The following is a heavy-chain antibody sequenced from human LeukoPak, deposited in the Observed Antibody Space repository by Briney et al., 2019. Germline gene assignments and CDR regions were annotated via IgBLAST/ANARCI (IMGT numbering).Heavy chain of an antibody. CDR1: GGSISSYY. J-gene: IGHJ4*02. CDR2: IYDSGST. CDR3: AREWSSGWAEFDY. V-gene: IGHV4-59*01. Sequence: PSETASLTCTVSGGSISSYYWSWIRQPPGKGLEWIGDIYDSGSTNYNPSLKSRVTISVDTSKNQFSLKLSSVTAADTAVYYCAREWSSGWAEFDYWGQGTLVPVSS. D-gene: IGHD6-25*01.